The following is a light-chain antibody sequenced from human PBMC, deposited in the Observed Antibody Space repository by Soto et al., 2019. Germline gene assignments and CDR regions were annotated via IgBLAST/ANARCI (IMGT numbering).Light chain of an antibody. CDR1: SSNIGAGRD. Sequence: QAVVTQPPSVSGAPGQGVTISCTGSSSNIGAGRDVHWYQQLPGTAPRLLIYGNNNRPSGVPDRFSASKSGTSASLAITGLQAEDEADFYCQSFDSSLSAYVFGTGTKLTVL. CDR3: QSFDSSLSAYV. J-gene: IGLJ1*01. CDR2: GNN. V-gene: IGLV1-40*01.